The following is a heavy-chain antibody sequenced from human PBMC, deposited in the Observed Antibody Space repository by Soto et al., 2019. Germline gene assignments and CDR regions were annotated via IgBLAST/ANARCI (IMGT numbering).Heavy chain of an antibody. J-gene: IGHJ5*02. CDR1: GYTFTSYA. D-gene: IGHD4-17*01. CDR3: ARVSDYRNWFDP. CDR2: INAGNGNT. V-gene: IGHV1-3*01. Sequence: GASVKVSCKASGYTFTSYAMHWVRQAPGQRLEWMGWINAGNGNTKYSQKFQGRVTITRDTSASTAYMELSSLRSEDTAVYYCARVSDYRNWFDPWGQRTLVTVSS.